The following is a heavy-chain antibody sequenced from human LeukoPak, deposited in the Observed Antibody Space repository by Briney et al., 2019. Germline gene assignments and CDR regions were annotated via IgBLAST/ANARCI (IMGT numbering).Heavy chain of an antibody. Sequence: GGSLRLSCAASGFTFSSYRMSWVRQAPGKGLEWVANIKQDGSEKYYVDSVKGRFTISRGNAKNSLYLQMNSLRAEDTAVYYCAREGYSSGWYVDWGQGTLVTVSS. V-gene: IGHV3-7*01. J-gene: IGHJ4*02. D-gene: IGHD6-19*01. CDR2: IKQDGSEK. CDR3: AREGYSSGWYVD. CDR1: GFTFSSYR.